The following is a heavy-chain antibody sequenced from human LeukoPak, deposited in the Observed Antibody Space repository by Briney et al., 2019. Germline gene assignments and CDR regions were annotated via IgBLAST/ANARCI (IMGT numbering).Heavy chain of an antibody. D-gene: IGHD3-22*01. J-gene: IGHJ1*01. CDR3: ARDGHYYDSSGSTEYFQH. CDR1: GGSISSYY. CDR2: IYTSGST. Sequence: SETLSLTCTVSGGSISSYYWSWIRQPAGKGLEWIGRIYTSGSTNYNPSLTSRVTMSVDTSKNQFSLKLSSVTAADTAVYYCARDGHYYDSSGSTEYFQHWGQGTLVTVSS. V-gene: IGHV4-4*07.